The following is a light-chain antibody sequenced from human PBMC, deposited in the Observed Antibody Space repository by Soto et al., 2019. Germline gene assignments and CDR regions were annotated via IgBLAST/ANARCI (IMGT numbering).Light chain of an antibody. V-gene: IGKV4-1*01. CDR2: WAS. J-gene: IGKJ1*01. CDR3: QQYYSTPGT. CDR1: QSVLYSSNNKNY. Sequence: DIVMTQSPDSLAVSLGERATINCKSSQSVLYSSNNKNYLAWYQQKPGQSPKLLIYWASTRESVVPDRFSGSGSGTDFSLTISSLQAEDVAVYYCQQYYSTPGTFGQGTKVEIK.